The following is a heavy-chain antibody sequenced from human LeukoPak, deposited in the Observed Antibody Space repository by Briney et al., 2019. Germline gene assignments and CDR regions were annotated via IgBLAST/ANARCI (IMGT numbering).Heavy chain of an antibody. J-gene: IGHJ5*02. CDR2: INAGNGDT. D-gene: IGHD2-21*01. V-gene: IGHV1-3*01. CDR1: GYTFTSYT. CDR3: AREDWASRNWFDP. Sequence: ASVKVSCKASGYTFTSYTMHWVRQAPGQRLEWMGWINAGNGDTKYSPKFHDRVTIIKDTSASTTYMELSSLRSEDTAVYYCAREDWASRNWFDPWGQGALVIVSS.